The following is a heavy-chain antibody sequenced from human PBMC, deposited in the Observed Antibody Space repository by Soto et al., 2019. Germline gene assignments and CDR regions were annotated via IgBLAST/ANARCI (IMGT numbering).Heavy chain of an antibody. V-gene: IGHV5-51*01. CDR2: IYPGDSDT. D-gene: IGHD3-16*02. J-gene: IGHJ3*02. CDR3: ARNGIFADMITFGGVIVQGAFDI. CDR1: GYSFTSYW. Sequence: GESLKISCKGSGYSFTSYWIGWVRQMPGKGLEWMGIIYPGDSDTRYSPSFQGQVTISADKSISTAYLQWSSLKASDTAMYYCARNGIFADMITFGGVIVQGAFDIWGQGTMVTVSS.